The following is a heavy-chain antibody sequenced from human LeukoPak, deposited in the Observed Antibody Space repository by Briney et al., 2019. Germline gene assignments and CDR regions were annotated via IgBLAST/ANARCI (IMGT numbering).Heavy chain of an antibody. V-gene: IGHV1-2*02. CDR3: ARARRSTTPSMDV. D-gene: IGHD1-1*01. CDR2: INPNSGGT. CDR1: GYTFTGYC. J-gene: IGHJ6*02. Sequence: ASVKVSCKASGYTFTGYCMHWVRQAPGQGLEWMGWINPNSGGTNYAQKFQGRVTMTRDTSISTAYMELSRLRSDDTAVYYCARARRSTTPSMDVWGQGTTVTVSS.